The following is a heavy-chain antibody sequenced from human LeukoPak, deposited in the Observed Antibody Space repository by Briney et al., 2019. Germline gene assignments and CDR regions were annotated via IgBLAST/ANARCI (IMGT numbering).Heavy chain of an antibody. V-gene: IGHV4-39*01. CDR2: IYYSGST. D-gene: IGHD3-3*01. Sequence: SETLSLTCTVSGGSISSSSYYWGWIRQPPGQGLEWIGSIYYSGSTYYNPSLKSRVTISVDTSKNQFSLKLSSVTAADTAVYYCARRAADDYYDFWSGYSYFDYWGQGTLVTVSS. CDR1: GGSISSSSYY. CDR3: ARRAADDYYDFWSGYSYFDY. J-gene: IGHJ4*02.